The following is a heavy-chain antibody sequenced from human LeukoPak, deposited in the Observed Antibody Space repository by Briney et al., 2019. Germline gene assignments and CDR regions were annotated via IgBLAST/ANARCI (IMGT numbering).Heavy chain of an antibody. CDR1: GFIFNNNG. Sequence: GGSLRLSCVASGFIFNNNGMHWVRQAPGKGLEWVSYISSSGSTIYYADSVKGRFTISRDNSKNTLCLQMNSLRAEDTAVYYCARGFRVGATILGYWGQGTLVTVSS. CDR2: ISSSGSTI. J-gene: IGHJ4*02. D-gene: IGHD1-26*01. V-gene: IGHV3-48*01. CDR3: ARGFRVGATILGY.